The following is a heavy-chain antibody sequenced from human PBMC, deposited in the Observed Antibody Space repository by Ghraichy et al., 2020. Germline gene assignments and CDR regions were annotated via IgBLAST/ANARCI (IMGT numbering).Heavy chain of an antibody. CDR3: TKGGLANFDY. CDR2: ISGSGGST. D-gene: IGHD3-3*02. J-gene: IGHJ4*02. V-gene: IGHV3-23*01. CDR1: GFTFSSYA. Sequence: GESLNISCAASGFTFSSYAMSWVRQAPGKGLEWVSAISGSGGSTYYADSVKGRFAISRDNSKNTLYLQMNSLRAEDTAVYYCTKGGLANFDYWGQGTLVNVSS.